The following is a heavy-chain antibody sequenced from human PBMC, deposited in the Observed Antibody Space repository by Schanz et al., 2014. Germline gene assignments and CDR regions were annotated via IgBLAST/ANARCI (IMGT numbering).Heavy chain of an antibody. CDR2: MNPNSGNT. J-gene: IGHJ4*02. D-gene: IGHD6-13*01. V-gene: IGHV1-8*02. CDR1: GYTFTSYD. Sequence: QVQLVQSGAEVKKPGASVRLSCEASGYTFTSYDINWVRQAPGQGLEWMGWMNPNSGNTGYAQKFQGRVTMTRHTSISTAYMELSSLRSEDTAVYYCARDGEAAAGCDYWGQGPLVTVSS. CDR3: ARDGEAAAGCDY.